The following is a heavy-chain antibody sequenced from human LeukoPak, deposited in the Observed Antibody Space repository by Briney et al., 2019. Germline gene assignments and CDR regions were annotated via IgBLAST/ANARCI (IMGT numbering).Heavy chain of an antibody. J-gene: IGHJ5*02. CDR1: GRSFNDYY. CDR2: INARGDT. Sequence: SETLSLTCAVYGRSFNDYYWNWIRQPPGKGLEWIGEINARGDTNYNPSLKSRVTMSVDTSKNQFSLRLTSMIAADTAVYYCARGQVPAARGYNWFDPWGQGTLVTVSS. D-gene: IGHD2-2*01. CDR3: ARGQVPAARGYNWFDP. V-gene: IGHV4-34*01.